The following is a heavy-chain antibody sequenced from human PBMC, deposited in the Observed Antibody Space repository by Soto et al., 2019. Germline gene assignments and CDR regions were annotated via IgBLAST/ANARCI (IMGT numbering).Heavy chain of an antibody. Sequence: SETLSLTCTVSGGSISSYYWSWIRQPPGKGLEWIGYIYYSGSTNYNPSLKSRVTISVDTSKNQFSLKLSSVTAADTAVYYCARDIAAAGFDYWGQGTLVTVSS. D-gene: IGHD6-13*01. J-gene: IGHJ4*02. CDR1: GGSISSYY. V-gene: IGHV4-59*01. CDR3: ARDIAAAGFDY. CDR2: IYYSGST.